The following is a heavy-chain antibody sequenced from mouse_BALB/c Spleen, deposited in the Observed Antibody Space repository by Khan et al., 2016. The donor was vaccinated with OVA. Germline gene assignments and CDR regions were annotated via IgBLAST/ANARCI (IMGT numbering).Heavy chain of an antibody. CDR1: GFTFSDYY. J-gene: IGHJ3*01. V-gene: IGHV5-4*02. CDR3: VRGLYGNPFAY. CDR2: ISDDGIYT. D-gene: IGHD2-1*01. Sequence: EVELVESGGGLVKPGGSLKLSCAASGFTFSDYYMYWDRQTPEKRLEWVATISDDGIYTYYPDSVKGRFTISRDDAKNNLYLQMTSLKSEDTAMFYCVRGLYGNPFAYWGQGTLGTVSA.